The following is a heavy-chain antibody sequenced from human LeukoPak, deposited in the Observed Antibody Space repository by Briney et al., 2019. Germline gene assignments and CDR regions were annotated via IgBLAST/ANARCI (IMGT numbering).Heavy chain of an antibody. Sequence: SVTVSCKASGGTFGNYAISWVRQAPGHGLEWMGGIIPIYGTTNYAQKFQGRVTITTDESTSSAYMELRSLRFEDTAVYYCARRIMVRGVIVSWFDPWGQGTLVTVSS. CDR1: GGTFGNYA. J-gene: IGHJ5*02. V-gene: IGHV1-69*05. CDR2: IIPIYGTT. CDR3: ARRIMVRGVIVSWFDP. D-gene: IGHD3-10*01.